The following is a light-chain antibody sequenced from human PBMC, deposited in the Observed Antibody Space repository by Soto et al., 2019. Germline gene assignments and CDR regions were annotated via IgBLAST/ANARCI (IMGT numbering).Light chain of an antibody. CDR2: GAS. Sequence: EPVMTQSQATMSVSPGESAALSCRASQSVGINLAWYQQKPGQAPRLLVYGASTRATGIPARFSGSGSGTEFTLTISSLQSEDFAVYYCQQYDNWPPIPFGQGTLLEIK. CDR1: QSVGIN. V-gene: IGKV3D-15*01. CDR3: QQYDNWPPIP. J-gene: IGKJ5*01.